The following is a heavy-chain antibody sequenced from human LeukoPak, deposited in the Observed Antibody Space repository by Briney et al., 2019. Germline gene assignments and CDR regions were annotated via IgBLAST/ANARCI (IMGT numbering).Heavy chain of an antibody. CDR2: IKQDGSER. D-gene: IGHD6-19*01. Sequence: GGSLRLSCAASGFTFSSYWMSWVRQAPGKGLEWVANIKQDGSERYYVDSVKGRFTIYRDNAKNSLYLQMNSLRAEDTALYYCAKDISGYSSGWYLSFDYWGQGTLVTVSS. CDR3: AKDISGYSSGWYLSFDY. V-gene: IGHV3-7*03. CDR1: GFTFSSYW. J-gene: IGHJ4*02.